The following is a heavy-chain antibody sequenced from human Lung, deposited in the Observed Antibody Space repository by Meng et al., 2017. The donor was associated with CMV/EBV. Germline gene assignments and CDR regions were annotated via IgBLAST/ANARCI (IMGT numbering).Heavy chain of an antibody. Sequence: ESXKISXAASGFTFSSYSLNWVRQAPGKGLEWVSSISSSSSYIYYADSVKGRFTISRDNAKNSLYLQLNSLRAEDTAVYYCARAPEGDGYNIAYWGPGTXVPVAS. CDR2: ISSSSSYI. CDR3: ARAPEGDGYNIAY. J-gene: IGHJ4*02. D-gene: IGHD5-24*01. V-gene: IGHV3-21*01. CDR1: GFTFSSYS.